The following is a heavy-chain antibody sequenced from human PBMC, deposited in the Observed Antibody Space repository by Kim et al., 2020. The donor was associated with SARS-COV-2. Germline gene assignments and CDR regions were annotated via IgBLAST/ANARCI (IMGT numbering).Heavy chain of an antibody. CDR1: GFTFSSYA. Sequence: GGSLRLSCAASGFTFSSYAMSWVRQAPGKGLEWVSVISGSGGSTYYADSVKGRFTISRDNSKNTLYLQMNSLRAEDTAVYYCAKRIHPPKYSGYDYAIDYWGQGTLVTVSS. CDR2: ISGSGGST. D-gene: IGHD5-12*01. J-gene: IGHJ4*02. V-gene: IGHV3-23*01. CDR3: AKRIHPPKYSGYDYAIDY.